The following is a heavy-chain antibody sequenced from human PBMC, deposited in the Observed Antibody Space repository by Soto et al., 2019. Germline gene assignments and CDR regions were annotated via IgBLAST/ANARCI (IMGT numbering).Heavy chain of an antibody. CDR2: ISSSSSTI. J-gene: IGHJ4*02. V-gene: IGHV3-48*02. D-gene: IGHD3-3*01. Sequence: TGGSLRLSCAASGFTFSSYSMNWVRQAPGKGLEWVSYISSSSSTIYYADSVKGRFTISRDNAKNSLYLQMNSLRDEDTAVYYCAREAGWSGYSYYFDYWGQGTLVTVSS. CDR1: GFTFSSYS. CDR3: AREAGWSGYSYYFDY.